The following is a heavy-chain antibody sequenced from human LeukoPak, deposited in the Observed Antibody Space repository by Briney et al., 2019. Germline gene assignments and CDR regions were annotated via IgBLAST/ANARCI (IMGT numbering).Heavy chain of an antibody. V-gene: IGHV4-38-2*02. Sequence: SATLSLTCTVSGYSISSGYYWGWIRQPPGKRLEWVGSIHSSGNTYYNPTLKSRVTISVDTSKNQFSLKLSSVTAADTAVYYCARAYCGGDCYSGYYFDYWGQGTLVTVSS. D-gene: IGHD2-21*02. CDR3: ARAYCGGDCYSGYYFDY. CDR2: IHSSGNT. J-gene: IGHJ4*02. CDR1: GYSISSGYY.